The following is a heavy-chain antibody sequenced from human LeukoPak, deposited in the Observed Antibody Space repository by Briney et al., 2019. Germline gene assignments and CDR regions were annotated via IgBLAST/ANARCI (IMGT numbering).Heavy chain of an antibody. V-gene: IGHV4-59*01. CDR2: IYDSGST. D-gene: IGHD1/OR15-1a*01. CDR3: ARKNRYFDY. J-gene: IGHJ4*02. Sequence: SETLSLTCTVSGGSISTYYWSWVRQPPGKGLEWIGYIYDSGSTNYNPSLKSRVTISVDTSKNQFSLKLSSVTAADTAVYYCARKNRYFDYWGQGTLVTVSS. CDR1: GGSISTYY.